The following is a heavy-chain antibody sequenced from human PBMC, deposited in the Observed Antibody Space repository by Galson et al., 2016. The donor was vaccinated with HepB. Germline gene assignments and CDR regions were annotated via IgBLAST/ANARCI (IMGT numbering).Heavy chain of an antibody. CDR3: ATGNGHAFDI. J-gene: IGHJ3*02. D-gene: IGHD2-8*01. V-gene: IGHV3-23*01. CDR2: IGGSDGYT. Sequence: SLRLSCAASGFTLAGNGMTWARQAPGKGLEWVSDIGGSDGYTYYADSVKGRFTISRDNSKNIVYLQMNSLRAEDTAIYYCATGNGHAFDIWGQGTMVTVSS. CDR1: GFTLAGNG.